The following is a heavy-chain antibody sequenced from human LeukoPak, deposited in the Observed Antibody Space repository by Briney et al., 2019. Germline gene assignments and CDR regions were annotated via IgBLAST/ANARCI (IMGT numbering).Heavy chain of an antibody. D-gene: IGHD6-19*01. CDR2: IWYDGSNK. CDR1: GFTFSSYG. V-gene: IGHV3-33*08. J-gene: IGHJ4*02. Sequence: PGGSLRLSCAASGFTFSSYGMHWVRQAPGKGLVWVAVIWYDGSNKYYGDSVKGRFTISRDNSKNTVYLQMNGLRDEDTAVYYCARDHGSGWYAVDYWGQGTLVTVSS. CDR3: ARDHGSGWYAVDY.